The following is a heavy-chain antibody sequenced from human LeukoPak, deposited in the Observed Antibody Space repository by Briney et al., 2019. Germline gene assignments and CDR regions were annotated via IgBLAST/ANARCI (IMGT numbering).Heavy chain of an antibody. D-gene: IGHD6-13*01. CDR2: ISASGGET. Sequence: GGSLRLSCVVSGLTFSSYSMTWVRQAPGKGLEWVSGISASGGETWYPDSVKGRFTISRDNSKNTPFLQMNSLRVEDTAIYYCAKDAAGPEYWGQGTLVTVSS. V-gene: IGHV3-23*01. CDR3: AKDAAGPEY. CDR1: GLTFSSYS. J-gene: IGHJ4*02.